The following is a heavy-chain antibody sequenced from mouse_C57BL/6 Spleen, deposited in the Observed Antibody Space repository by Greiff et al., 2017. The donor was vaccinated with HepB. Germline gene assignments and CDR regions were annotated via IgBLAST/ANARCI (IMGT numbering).Heavy chain of an antibody. J-gene: IGHJ2*01. CDR1: GYAFSSSW. V-gene: IGHV1-82*01. Sequence: VQLQQSGPELVKPGASVKISCKASGYAFSSSWMNWVKQRPGKGLEWIGRIYPGDGDTNYNGKFKGKATLTADKSSSTAYMQLSSLTSEDSAVYFCAINWAGDYWGQGTTLTGSS. D-gene: IGHD4-1*01. CDR2: IYPGDGDT. CDR3: AINWAGDY.